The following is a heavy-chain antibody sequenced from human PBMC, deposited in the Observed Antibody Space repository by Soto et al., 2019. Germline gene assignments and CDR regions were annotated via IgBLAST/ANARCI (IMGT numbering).Heavy chain of an antibody. CDR2: IYYSGST. J-gene: IGHJ5*02. CDR3: ARPVAGLGGWFDP. V-gene: IGHV4-59*08. Sequence: SETLSLTCTVSGGSISSYYWSWIRQPPGKGLEWIGYIYYSGSTNYNPSLKSRVTISVDTSKNQFSLKLSSVTAADTAVYYCARPVAGLGGWFDPWGQGTLVTVSS. D-gene: IGHD6-19*01. CDR1: GGSISSYY.